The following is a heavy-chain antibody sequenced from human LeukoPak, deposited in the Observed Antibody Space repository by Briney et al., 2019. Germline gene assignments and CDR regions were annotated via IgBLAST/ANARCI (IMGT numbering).Heavy chain of an antibody. CDR3: VRGLLTSVTRFFDS. J-gene: IGHJ4*02. D-gene: IGHD4-17*01. CDR1: GGTFSSYG. Sequence: SVKVSCKASGGTFSSYGVSWVRQAPGQGLEWLGGIIPIFGTANYAQKFQGRVTITTDESTSTAYMELSSLRSDYTAVYYCVRGLLTSVTRFFDSWGQGTLVTVSS. V-gene: IGHV1-69*05. CDR2: IIPIFGTA.